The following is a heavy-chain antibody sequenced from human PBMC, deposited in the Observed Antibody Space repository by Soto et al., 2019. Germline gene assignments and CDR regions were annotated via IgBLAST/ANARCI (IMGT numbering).Heavy chain of an antibody. Sequence: EVQLVESGGGLVKPGGSLRLSCAASGYSFNNYNMNWVRQAPGKGLEWVSSIGSRGDYIFYGDSVMGRFTISRDNAKNSLYLQMNGLGAEDTAVYYCTRGAEQNLFPFHYWGQGTLVTVSS. CDR3: TRGAEQNLFPFHY. CDR1: GYSFNNYN. CDR2: IGSRGDYI. J-gene: IGHJ4*02. D-gene: IGHD2-21*01. V-gene: IGHV3-21*01.